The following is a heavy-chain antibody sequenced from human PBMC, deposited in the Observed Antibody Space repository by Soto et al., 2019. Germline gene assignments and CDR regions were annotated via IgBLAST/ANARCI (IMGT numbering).Heavy chain of an antibody. CDR1: GGSISSYY. Sequence: QVQLQESGPGLVKPSETLSLTCTVSGGSISSYYWSWIRQPPGKGLEWIGYIYYSGSTNYNPSLRSRVTISVDTSKTQFSLKLSSVTAADTAVYSCARPYSSSVFDWFDPWGQGTLVTVSS. CDR2: IYYSGST. V-gene: IGHV4-59*01. CDR3: ARPYSSSVFDWFDP. J-gene: IGHJ5*02. D-gene: IGHD6-6*01.